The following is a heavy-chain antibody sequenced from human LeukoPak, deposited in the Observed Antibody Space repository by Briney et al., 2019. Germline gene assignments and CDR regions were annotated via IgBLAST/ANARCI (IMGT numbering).Heavy chain of an antibody. D-gene: IGHD4-17*01. J-gene: IGHJ3*02. V-gene: IGHV4-30-4*01. CDR2: IYYSGST. CDR3: ARDPYYGDYVGAFDI. Sequence: PSQTLSLTCTVSGGSISSGDYYWSWIRQPPGKGLEWIGYIYYSGSTYYNPSLKSRVTISVDTSKNQFSLKLSSVTAADTAVYYCARDPYYGDYVGAFDIWGQGTMVTVSS. CDR1: GGSISSGDYY.